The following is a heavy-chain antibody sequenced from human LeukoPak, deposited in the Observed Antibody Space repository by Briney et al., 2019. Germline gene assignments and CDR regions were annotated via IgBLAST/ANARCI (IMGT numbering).Heavy chain of an antibody. V-gene: IGHV1-46*01. D-gene: IGHD5-18*01. J-gene: IGHJ4*02. CDR3: ARIHSSLHTAGDY. CDR2: INPSGGGT. Sequence: ASVKDSCKASGYTFTSYYMHWVRQAPGQGLEWMGIINPSGGGTCYAQNFQGRVTMTRDTSTSTVYMELGSLKSEDTAVYYCARIHSSLHTAGDYWGQGTLVTVSS. CDR1: GYTFTSYY.